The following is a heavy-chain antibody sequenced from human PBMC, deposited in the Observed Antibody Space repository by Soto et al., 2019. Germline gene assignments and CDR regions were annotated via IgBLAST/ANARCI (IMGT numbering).Heavy chain of an antibody. V-gene: IGHV4-39*01. CDR3: ASRGPIYNWFDP. Sequence: SETLSLTCTVSGGSISSSSYYWGWIRQPPGKGLEWIGSIYYSGSTYYNPSLKSRVTISVDTSKNQFSLKLSSVTAADTAVYYCASRGPIYNWFDPWGQGTLVTVSS. D-gene: IGHD3-10*01. CDR1: GGSISSSSYY. CDR2: IYYSGST. J-gene: IGHJ5*02.